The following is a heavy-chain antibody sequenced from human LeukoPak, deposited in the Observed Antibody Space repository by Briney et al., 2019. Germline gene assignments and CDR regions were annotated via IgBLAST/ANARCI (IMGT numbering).Heavy chain of an antibody. Sequence: GGSLRLCCAASGFTFSTYWMNWVRQAPGKGLEWEANIKQDGSEKYYVDSVKGRFTLSRDSAKNSLYLQMNSLRAEDTAVYYCARAEWSNWYFDLWGRGTLVTVSS. J-gene: IGHJ2*01. V-gene: IGHV3-7*03. CDR2: IKQDGSEK. CDR3: ARAEWSNWYFDL. D-gene: IGHD3-3*01. CDR1: GFTFSTYW.